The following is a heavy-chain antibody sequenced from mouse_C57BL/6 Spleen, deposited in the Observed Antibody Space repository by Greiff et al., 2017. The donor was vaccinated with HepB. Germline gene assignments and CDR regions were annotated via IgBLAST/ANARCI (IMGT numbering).Heavy chain of an antibody. CDR3: ARERDSKLMDY. J-gene: IGHJ4*01. V-gene: IGHV1-50*01. CDR2: IDPSDSYT. D-gene: IGHD2-5*01. Sequence: QVHVKQPGAELVKPGASVKLSCKASGYTFTSYWMQWVKQRPGQGLEWIGEIDPSDSYTNYNQKFKGKATLTVDTSSSTAYMQLSSLTSEDSAVYYCARERDSKLMDYWGQGTSVTVSS. CDR1: GYTFTSYW.